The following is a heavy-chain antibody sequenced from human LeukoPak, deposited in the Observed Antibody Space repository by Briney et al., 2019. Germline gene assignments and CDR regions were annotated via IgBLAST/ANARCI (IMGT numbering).Heavy chain of an antibody. CDR1: GSSFSNSG. CDR3: AKGGWLQPNDY. D-gene: IGHD5-24*01. CDR2: ISGSGTST. V-gene: IGHV3-23*01. J-gene: IGHJ4*02. Sequence: GGSLRLSCAASGSSFSNSGMSWVRQAAGKGLEWVSDISGSGTSTYYADSVKGRFTISRDNSNNTLHLHMTSLRVEDTALYYCAKGGWLQPNDYWGQGTLVTVSS.